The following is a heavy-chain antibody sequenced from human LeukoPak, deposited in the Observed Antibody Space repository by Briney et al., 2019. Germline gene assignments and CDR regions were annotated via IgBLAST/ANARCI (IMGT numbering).Heavy chain of an antibody. CDR2: IYYSGST. CDR1: GGSISSSSYY. D-gene: IGHD3-10*01. CDR3: ARNRYYYGSGSYGVPNWFDP. Sequence: PSETLSLTCTVSGGSISSSSYYWGWIRQPPGKGLEWIGSIYYSGSTYYNPSLRSRVTMSLDTSKNQFSLKLYSVTAADTAVYYCARNRYYYGSGSYGVPNWFDPWGQGTLVTVSS. V-gene: IGHV4-39*07. J-gene: IGHJ5*02.